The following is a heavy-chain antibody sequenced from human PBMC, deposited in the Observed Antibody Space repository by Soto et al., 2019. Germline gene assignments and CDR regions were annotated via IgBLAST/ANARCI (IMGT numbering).Heavy chain of an antibody. CDR2: VRSSGDDT. Sequence: DVQLVESGGGLVQPGGSLRHSSAASAFTFGYYNMHCVRQAPGKGLEWVSFVRSSGDDTYYADSMKGRLTISKDNAKDSLYLQMNSLREEDTAVYYCARDGESSSSSDFDFWGQGALVTVSS. J-gene: IGHJ4*02. CDR1: AFTFGYYN. CDR3: ARDGESSSSSDFDF. V-gene: IGHV3-48*02. D-gene: IGHD2-2*01.